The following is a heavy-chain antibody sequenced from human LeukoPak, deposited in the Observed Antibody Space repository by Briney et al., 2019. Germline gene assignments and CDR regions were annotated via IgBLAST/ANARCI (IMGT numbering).Heavy chain of an antibody. Sequence: GGSLRLSCAASGFTFSSYAMTWVRQAPGKGLEWVSTISGSGDSTNYADSVKGRFTISRDHSKNTLYLQMNSLRAEDTAVYYCAKESVVVVAATYFDNWGQGTPVTVSS. CDR3: AKESVVVVAATYFDN. V-gene: IGHV3-23*01. J-gene: IGHJ4*02. CDR1: GFTFSSYA. CDR2: ISGSGDST. D-gene: IGHD2-15*01.